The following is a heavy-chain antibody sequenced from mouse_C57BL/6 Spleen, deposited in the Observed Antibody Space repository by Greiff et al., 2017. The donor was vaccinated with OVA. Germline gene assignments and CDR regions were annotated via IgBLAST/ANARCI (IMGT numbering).Heavy chain of an antibody. CDR1: GYTFTSYW. CDR2: IDPSDSYT. J-gene: IGHJ3*01. Sequence: QVQLQQSGAELVMPGASVKLSCKASGYTFTSYWMHWVKQRPGQGLEWIGEIDPSDSYTNYNQKFKGKSTLTVDKSSSTAYMQLSSLTSEDSAVYYCARSYSNFPRFAYWGQGTLVTVSA. D-gene: IGHD2-5*01. V-gene: IGHV1-69*01. CDR3: ARSYSNFPRFAY.